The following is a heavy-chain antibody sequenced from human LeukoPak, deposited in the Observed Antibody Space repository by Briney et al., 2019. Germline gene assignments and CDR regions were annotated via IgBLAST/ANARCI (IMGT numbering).Heavy chain of an antibody. V-gene: IGHV3-15*01. Sequence: PGGSLRLSCAASGFTFSNAWMSWVRQAPGKGLEWVGRIKSETDGGTTDYAAPVKGRFTISRDDSKNTLYLQMNSLRTEDTAVYYCTTQYYYDSSGYYYDYWGQGTLVTVSS. CDR1: GFTFSNAW. CDR3: TTQYYYDSSGYYYDY. D-gene: IGHD3-22*01. CDR2: IKSETDGGTT. J-gene: IGHJ4*02.